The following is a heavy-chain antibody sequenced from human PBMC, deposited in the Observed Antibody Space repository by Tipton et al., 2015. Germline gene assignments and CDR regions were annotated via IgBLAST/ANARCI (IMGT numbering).Heavy chain of an antibody. CDR1: GFTFSSYS. V-gene: IGHV3-21*01. CDR3: TREGSSWYFGVY. D-gene: IGHD6-13*01. CDR2: ISSSGDYR. J-gene: IGHJ4*02. Sequence: SLRLSCAASGFTFSSYSLNWVRQAPGKGLEWVSSISSSGDYRYYADSVKGRFTVSRDNAQTSLYLQMNSLRAEDTAVYYCTREGSSWYFGVYWGQGALVSVSS.